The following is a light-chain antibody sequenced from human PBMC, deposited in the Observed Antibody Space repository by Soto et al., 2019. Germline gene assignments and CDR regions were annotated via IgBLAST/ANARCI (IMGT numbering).Light chain of an antibody. V-gene: IGKV3-20*01. CDR2: GVS. Sequence: EIVLTQSPGTLSVSPGESATLSCRASQSVNSHLAWYQQKPGQAPRLLIYGVSGRATVIPDRFSGSGSGTDFTLTISRLEPEDFAVHYCQQYGTSPRLAFGGGTKVEIK. J-gene: IGKJ4*01. CDR1: QSVNSH. CDR3: QQYGTSPRLA.